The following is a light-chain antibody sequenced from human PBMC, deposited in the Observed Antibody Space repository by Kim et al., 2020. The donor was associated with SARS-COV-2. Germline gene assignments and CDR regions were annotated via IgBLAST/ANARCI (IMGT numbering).Light chain of an antibody. CDR1: QSINTY. Sequence: DIQMTQSPSSLSASVGDRVTITCRASQSINTYLNWYQQKPGKAPRLLIYAASSLPNGVPSRFSGGASGTDLTLTISSLQPEDFATYYCQQSFSTPYTFGQGTKLEI. CDR2: AAS. CDR3: QQSFSTPYT. J-gene: IGKJ2*01. V-gene: IGKV1-39*01.